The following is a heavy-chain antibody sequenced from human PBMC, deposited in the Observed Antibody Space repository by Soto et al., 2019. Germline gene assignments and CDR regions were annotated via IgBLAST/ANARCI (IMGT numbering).Heavy chain of an antibody. J-gene: IGHJ6*02. CDR1: VFTSSSYG. CDR3: ARDLRVGAIVYYGMDV. Sequence: WGSLGVSCASSVFTSSSYGMPWVRQAPGKGREWVAVIWYDGSNKYYADSVKGRFTISRDNSKNTLYLQMNSLRAEDTAVYYCARDLRVGAIVYYGMDVWGQGTTVTV. CDR2: IWYDGSNK. V-gene: IGHV3-33*01. D-gene: IGHD1-26*01.